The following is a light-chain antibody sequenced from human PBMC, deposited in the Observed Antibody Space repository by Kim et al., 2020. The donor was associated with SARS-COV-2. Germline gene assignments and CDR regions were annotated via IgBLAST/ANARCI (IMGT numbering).Light chain of an antibody. CDR2: LAS. CDR3: QHYIRFPYT. CDR1: QTVSTW. Sequence: SASVGDRVTITCRARQTVSTWLACDQQKPGKAPKLLLYLASTLESGVPSRFSGSGSGTEFTLTIDSLQPDDFATYYCQHYIRFPYTFGQGTKLEI. V-gene: IGKV1-5*03. J-gene: IGKJ2*01.